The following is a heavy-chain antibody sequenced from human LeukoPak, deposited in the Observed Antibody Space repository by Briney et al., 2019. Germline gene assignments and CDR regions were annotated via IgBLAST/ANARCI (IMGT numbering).Heavy chain of an antibody. CDR2: IYYSGST. V-gene: IGHV4-39*07. CDR3: AREANVSFDAFDI. D-gene: IGHD4/OR15-4a*01. J-gene: IGHJ3*02. Sequence: SETLSLTCTVSGGSISSSSYYWGWIRQPPGKGLEWIGSIYYSGSTYYNPSLKSRVTISVDTSKNQFSLKLSSVTAADTAVYYCAREANVSFDAFDIWGQGTMVTVSS. CDR1: GGSISSSSYY.